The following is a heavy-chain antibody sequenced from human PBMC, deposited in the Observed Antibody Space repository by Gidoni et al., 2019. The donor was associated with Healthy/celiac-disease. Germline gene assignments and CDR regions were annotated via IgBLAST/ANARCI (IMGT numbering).Heavy chain of an antibody. J-gene: IGHJ4*02. CDR1: GGSISSYY. CDR3: ARSGETGLVDY. Sequence: QVQLQESGPGLVKPSETLSLSCTVPGGSISSYYWSWIRQPAGKGLEWIGRIYTSGSTNYNPSPKSRVTMSVDTSKNQCSLKLSSVTAADTAVYYCARSGETGLVDYWGQGTLVTVSS. CDR2: IYTSGST. D-gene: IGHD4-17*01. V-gene: IGHV4-4*07.